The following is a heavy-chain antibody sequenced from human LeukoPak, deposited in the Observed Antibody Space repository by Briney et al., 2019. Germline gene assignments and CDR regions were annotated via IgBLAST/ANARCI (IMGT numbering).Heavy chain of an antibody. D-gene: IGHD4-11*01. CDR3: ARGLVTTVTNAFDI. CDR1: GGSFSGYY. CDR2: INHSGST. V-gene: IGHV4-34*01. J-gene: IGHJ3*02. Sequence: PSETLSLTCAVYGGSFSGYYWSWIRHPPGKGLELIGEINHSGSTNYNPSLKSRVTISVGTSKNQFSLKLSSVTAADTAVYYCARGLVTTVTNAFDIWGQGTMVTVSS.